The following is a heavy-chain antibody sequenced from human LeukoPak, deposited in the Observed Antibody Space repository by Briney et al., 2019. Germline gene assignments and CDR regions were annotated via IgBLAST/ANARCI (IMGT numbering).Heavy chain of an antibody. CDR1: GGSISSYY. Sequence: SETLSLTCTVSGGSISSYYWSWIRQPPGKGLEWIGYIYYSGSTNYNPSLKSRVTISVDTSKNQFSLKLSSVTAADTAVYYCARRYSSSWYVGYWGQGTLVTVSS. V-gene: IGHV4-59*01. D-gene: IGHD6-13*01. J-gene: IGHJ4*02. CDR2: IYYSGST. CDR3: ARRYSSSWYVGY.